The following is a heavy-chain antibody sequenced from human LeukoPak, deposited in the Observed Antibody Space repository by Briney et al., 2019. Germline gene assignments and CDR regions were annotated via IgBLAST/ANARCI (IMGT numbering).Heavy chain of an antibody. Sequence: SETLSLTCTVSGGSLIGYYWSWVRQPPGKGLEWMGYIYYSGGTNYNPSLTSRGTISVDTTKNQSSLMLSSVPAADTAVYYCASGISSGSYQAAFDIWGQGTMVPVSS. V-gene: IGHV4-59*08. J-gene: IGHJ3*02. CDR1: GGSLIGYY. CDR2: IYYSGGT. D-gene: IGHD3-10*01. CDR3: ASGISSGSYQAAFDI.